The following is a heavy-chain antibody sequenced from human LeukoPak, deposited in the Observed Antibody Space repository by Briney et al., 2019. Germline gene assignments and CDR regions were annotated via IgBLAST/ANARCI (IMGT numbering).Heavy chain of an antibody. Sequence: GGSLRLSCTASGFTFSNYAMTWVRQAPGKGLEWVSGISGSGYNTYYADSVKGRFTISRDNSKNTLYMEMNSLRAEDTAVYYCATELRWKDHWGQGTLVTVSS. D-gene: IGHD4-23*01. CDR2: ISGSGYNT. CDR1: GFTFSNYA. V-gene: IGHV3-23*01. CDR3: ATELRWKDH. J-gene: IGHJ4*02.